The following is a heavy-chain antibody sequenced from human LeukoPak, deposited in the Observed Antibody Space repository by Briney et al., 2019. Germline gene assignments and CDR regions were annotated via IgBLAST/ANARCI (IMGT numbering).Heavy chain of an antibody. J-gene: IGHJ4*02. CDR2: MNPNSGNT. CDR3: ARGITGTDDFDY. D-gene: IGHD1-7*01. V-gene: IGHV1-8*03. CDR1: GYTFTSYG. Sequence: ASVKVSCKASGYTFTSYGISWVRQATGQGLEWMGWMNPNSGNTGYAQKFQGRVTITRNTSISTAYMELSSLRSEDTAVYYCARGITGTDDFDYWGQGTLVTVSS.